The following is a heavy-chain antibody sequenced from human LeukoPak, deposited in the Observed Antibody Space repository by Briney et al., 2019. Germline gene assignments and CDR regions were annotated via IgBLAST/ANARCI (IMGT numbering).Heavy chain of an antibody. CDR3: VRESNDFLTGYYDY. V-gene: IGHV3-13*01. Sequence: GGSLRLSCAASGFTFSTYDFHWVRQATGKGLEWVSATGTVGDTHYPGSVKGRFTISRENAKNSVFLQMDSLRAGDTAVYYCVRESNDFLTGYYDYWGQGILVTVSS. CDR1: GFTFSTYD. J-gene: IGHJ4*02. D-gene: IGHD3-9*01. CDR2: TGTVGDT.